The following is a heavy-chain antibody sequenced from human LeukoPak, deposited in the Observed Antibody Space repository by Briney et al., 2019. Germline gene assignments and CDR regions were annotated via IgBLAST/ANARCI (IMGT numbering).Heavy chain of an antibody. CDR2: IFYSGST. J-gene: IGHJ4*02. CDR3: IVVTTGYFDY. D-gene: IGHD5-12*01. CDR1: GGSISTSNYY. V-gene: IGHV4-39*07. Sequence: SETLSLTCTVSGGSISTSNYYWGWIRQPPGKGLEWIGNIFYSGSTYYSPSLRSRVTISVDTSKNQFSLKLSSVTAADTAVYYAIVVTTGYFDYWGQGTLVTVSS.